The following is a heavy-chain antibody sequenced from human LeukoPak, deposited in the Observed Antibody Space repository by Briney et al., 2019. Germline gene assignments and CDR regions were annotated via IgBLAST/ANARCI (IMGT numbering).Heavy chain of an antibody. Sequence: PSETLSLTCAVYGGSFSGYYWSWIRQPPGKGLEWIGEINHSGSTNYNPSLKGRVTISVDTSKNQFSLKLSSVTAADTAVYYCARYGSGSYGSGIDYWGQGTLVTVSS. V-gene: IGHV4-34*01. J-gene: IGHJ4*02. CDR2: INHSGST. D-gene: IGHD3-10*01. CDR1: GGSFSGYY. CDR3: ARYGSGSYGSGIDY.